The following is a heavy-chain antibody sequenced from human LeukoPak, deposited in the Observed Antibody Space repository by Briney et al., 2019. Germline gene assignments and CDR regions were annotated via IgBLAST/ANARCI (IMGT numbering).Heavy chain of an antibody. CDR2: ISSSGSTI. CDR3: ASEYSSSSFDY. CDR1: GFTFSDYY. V-gene: IGHV3-11*04. Sequence: AGGSLRLSCAASGFTFSDYYMSWIRQAPGKGLEWVSYISSSGSTIYYADSVKGRFTISRDNAKNTLYLQMNSLRAEDTAVYYCASEYSSSSFDYWGQGTLVTVSS. D-gene: IGHD6-6*01. J-gene: IGHJ4*02.